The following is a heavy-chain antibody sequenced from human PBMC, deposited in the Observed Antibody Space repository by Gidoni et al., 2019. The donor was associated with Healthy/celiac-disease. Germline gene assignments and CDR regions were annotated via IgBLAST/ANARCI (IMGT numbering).Heavy chain of an antibody. Sequence: QLQLQESGPGLVKPSQTLSLTCSVSGGSISSGGYYWSWIRQHPGKGLEWIGYIYYSGSTYYNPSLKSRVTISVDTSKNQFSLKLSSVTAADTAVYYCARDRSRMTNWYFDLWGRGTLVTVSS. D-gene: IGHD2-2*01. CDR1: GGSISSGGYY. CDR3: ARDRSRMTNWYFDL. J-gene: IGHJ2*01. V-gene: IGHV4-31*03. CDR2: IYYSGST.